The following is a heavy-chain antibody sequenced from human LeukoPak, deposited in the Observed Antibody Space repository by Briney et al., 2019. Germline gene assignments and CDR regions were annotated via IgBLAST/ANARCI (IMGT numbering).Heavy chain of an antibody. CDR3: TKGNWGNAFDI. CDR2: ITSDSGTV. V-gene: IGHV3-9*03. D-gene: IGHD7-27*01. Sequence: PGGSLRLSCAASGFTFDDYTMHWVRQAPGRGLEGVSGITSDSGTVDYADSVRGRFTISRDNVKNSLYLQMNSLRAEDMALYYCTKGNWGNAFDIWGQGTMVTVS. CDR1: GFTFDDYT. J-gene: IGHJ3*02.